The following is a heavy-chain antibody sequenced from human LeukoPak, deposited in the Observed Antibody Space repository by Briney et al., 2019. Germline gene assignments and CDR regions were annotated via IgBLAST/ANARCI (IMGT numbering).Heavy chain of an antibody. V-gene: IGHV3-21*04. J-gene: IGHJ4*02. D-gene: IGHD6-13*01. CDR2: ISSSSSYI. CDR1: GFTFSSYS. Sequence: GGSLRLSCAASGFTFSSYSMNWVRQAPGKGLEWVSSISSSSSYIYYADSVKGRFTISRDNAKNSLYLQMNSLRAEDTAVYYCARDSPWYMQQLARLFDYWGQGTLVTVSS. CDR3: ARDSPWYMQQLARLFDY.